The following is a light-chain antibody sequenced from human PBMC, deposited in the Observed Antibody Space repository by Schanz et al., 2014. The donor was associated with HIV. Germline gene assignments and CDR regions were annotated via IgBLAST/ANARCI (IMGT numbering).Light chain of an antibody. CDR3: TSYTSTNTWV. CDR2: DVT. J-gene: IGLJ3*02. V-gene: IGLV2-11*01. Sequence: QSALTQPRSVSGSPGQSVTISCTGTSSDVGSYNYVSWYQQRPGKAPKLMIYDVTKRPSGVPDRFSGSKSGNTASLTISGLQAEDEAEYYCTSYTSTNTWVFGGGTKLTVL. CDR1: SSDVGSYNY.